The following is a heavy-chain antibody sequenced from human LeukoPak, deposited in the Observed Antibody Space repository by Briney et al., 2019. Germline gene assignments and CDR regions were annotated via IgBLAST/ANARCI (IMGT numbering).Heavy chain of an antibody. Sequence: IPSETLSLTCTVSGGSISSGGYYWSWIRQPAGKGLEWIGRMYTSGNTNYNPSLKSRATISVDTSKNQFSLKLYSVTAADTAVYYCARHLLPYLYYYMGVWGKGTTVTISS. D-gene: IGHD3-10*01. CDR2: MYTSGNT. CDR3: ARHLLPYLYYYMGV. V-gene: IGHV4-61*02. J-gene: IGHJ6*03. CDR1: GGSISSGGYY.